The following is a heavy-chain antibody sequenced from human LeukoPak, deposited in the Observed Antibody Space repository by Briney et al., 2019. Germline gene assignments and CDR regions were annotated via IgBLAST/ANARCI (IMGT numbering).Heavy chain of an antibody. CDR2: IYYSGST. CDR3: ARVRGYYDSSGYDY. J-gene: IGHJ4*02. D-gene: IGHD3-22*01. CDR1: GASISSYY. V-gene: IGHV4-59*01. Sequence: SETLSLTCTVSGASISSYYWSWIRQPPGKGLEWIGYIYYSGSTNYNPALKSRVTISEDTSKNQISLKLSSVTAADTAVYYCARVRGYYDSSGYDYWGQGTLVTVSS.